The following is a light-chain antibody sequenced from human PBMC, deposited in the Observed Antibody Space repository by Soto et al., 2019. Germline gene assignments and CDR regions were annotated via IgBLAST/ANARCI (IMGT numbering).Light chain of an antibody. J-gene: IGLJ2*01. CDR2: DTH. CDR1: TGAVTSGHS. V-gene: IGLV7-46*01. CDR3: LLAYGGAYVV. Sequence: AVVTQEPSLTVSPGGTVTLTCGSSTGAVTSGHSPYWFQQKPGQAPRTLIYDTHNKHSYTPARFSGSVLGGKATLTLSGAQPEYEADYYCLLAYGGAYVVFGGGTKLTVL.